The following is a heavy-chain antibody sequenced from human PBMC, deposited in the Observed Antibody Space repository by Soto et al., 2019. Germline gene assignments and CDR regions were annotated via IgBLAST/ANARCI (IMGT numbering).Heavy chain of an antibody. CDR1: GFTFMSYL. J-gene: IGHJ4*02. D-gene: IGHD2-21*01. Sequence: WGSLRPSCAASGFTFMSYLISCVRHTPRKWREWVGNIKQEGSDKYKVDPVRGRFTISRDNAKNSLYLQMNSLRAGDTAVYYCVRSHGAYGGYCFDCCGQGPLVTVS. CDR2: IKQEGSDK. V-gene: IGHV3-7*03. CDR3: VRSHGAYGGYCFDC.